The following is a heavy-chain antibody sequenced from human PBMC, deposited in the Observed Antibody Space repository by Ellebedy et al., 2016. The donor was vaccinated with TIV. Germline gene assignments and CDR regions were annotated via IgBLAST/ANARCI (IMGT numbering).Heavy chain of an antibody. CDR2: ISHDGSSQ. CDR1: GFTFDSYA. Sequence: GESLKISCVASGFTFDSYAMHWVRQAPGKGLEWVAVISHDGSSQYYADSVKGRFTISRDNSRNTLYLQMNSLRAEDTAVYYCVRELMLGVLDYWGQGTLVTVSS. J-gene: IGHJ4*02. V-gene: IGHV3-30-3*01. CDR3: VRELMLGVLDY. D-gene: IGHD3-3*01.